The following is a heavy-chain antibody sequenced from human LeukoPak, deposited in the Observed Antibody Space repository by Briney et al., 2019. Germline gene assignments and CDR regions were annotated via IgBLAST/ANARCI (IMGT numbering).Heavy chain of an antibody. V-gene: IGHV3-15*01. CDR3: TTDAFSGSPSFDY. D-gene: IGHD3-10*01. CDR2: IKSKTDGGTT. CDR1: GFTFSNAW. Sequence: GGSLRLSCAASGFTFSNAWMSWVRQAPGKGLEWVGRIKSKTDGGTTDYAAPVKGRFSISRDDSKNTLYLQMNSLKTEDTAVYYCTTDAFSGSPSFDYWGQGTLVTVSS. J-gene: IGHJ4*02.